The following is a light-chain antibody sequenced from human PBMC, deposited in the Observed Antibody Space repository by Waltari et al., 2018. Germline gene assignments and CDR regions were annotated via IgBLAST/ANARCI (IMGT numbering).Light chain of an antibody. CDR2: DVY. V-gene: IGLV2-14*03. CDR1: IDDVGGYNY. Sequence: HSVLTQPASVSGFPGQSITISCTGTIDDVGGYNYVSWYHVRPNEAPKLRIYDVYNAASEVSGRFSGSKSGNTASLTISGLQAEDEGDYYCNSFTSGGSLLPFGSGTKVTVL. CDR3: NSFTSGGSLLP. J-gene: IGLJ6*01.